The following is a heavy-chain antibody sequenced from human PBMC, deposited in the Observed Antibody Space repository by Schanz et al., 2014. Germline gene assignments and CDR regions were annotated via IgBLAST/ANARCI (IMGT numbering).Heavy chain of an antibody. V-gene: IGHV4-59*06. Sequence: VQLVESGGGLVKPGGSLRLSCAASGFTFSDYYMTWIRQAPGKGLEWIGYIYDSGNTYYNPSLKSRVTMSIDTSENQFSLNLRSVTGADTAVYYCARLVGPSFYYGMDVWGQGTTVTVSS. J-gene: IGHJ6*02. CDR3: ARLVGPSFYYGMDV. CDR2: IYDSGNT. D-gene: IGHD2-15*01. CDR1: GFTFSDYY.